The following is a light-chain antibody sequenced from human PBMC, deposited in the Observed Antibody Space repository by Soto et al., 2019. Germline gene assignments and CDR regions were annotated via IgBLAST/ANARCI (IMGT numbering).Light chain of an antibody. Sequence: QSALTQPASVSGSPGQSITISCTGTSSDVGGYNYVSWYQQHPGKAPKLIIYDDNKRPSGIPDRFSGSKSGTSATLGITGFQTGDEADYYCGSWDSSLSAYVFGTGTKLTVL. CDR2: DDN. V-gene: IGLV1-51*01. CDR3: GSWDSSLSAYV. CDR1: SSDVGGYNY. J-gene: IGLJ1*01.